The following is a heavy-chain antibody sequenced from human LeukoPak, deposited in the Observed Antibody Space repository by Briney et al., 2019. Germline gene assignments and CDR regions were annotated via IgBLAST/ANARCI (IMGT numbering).Heavy chain of an antibody. V-gene: IGHV3-30*18. J-gene: IGHJ4*02. Sequence: PGGSLRLSCAASGFPFSSYGMHWVRQAPGKGLGWVAVISYDGSNKHYADSVKGRFTISRDNSKNTLYLQMNSLRAEDTAVYYCAKPDYGGNSNYFDYWGQGTLVTVSS. CDR2: ISYDGSNK. D-gene: IGHD4-23*01. CDR1: GFPFSSYG. CDR3: AKPDYGGNSNYFDY.